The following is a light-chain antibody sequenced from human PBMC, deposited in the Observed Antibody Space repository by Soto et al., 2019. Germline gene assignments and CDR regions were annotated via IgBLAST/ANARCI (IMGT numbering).Light chain of an antibody. V-gene: IGKV3-11*01. CDR3: QQRSNWPPFT. J-gene: IGKJ3*01. CDR1: QSVNSY. Sequence: EIVLTQSPATLSLSPGQRATLSCRASQSVNSYLAWYQQKPGQAPRLLIYDASNRATGTPARFSGSGSGTDFTLTLSSLEPEDFAVYYCQQRSNWPPFTFGPGTKVDI. CDR2: DAS.